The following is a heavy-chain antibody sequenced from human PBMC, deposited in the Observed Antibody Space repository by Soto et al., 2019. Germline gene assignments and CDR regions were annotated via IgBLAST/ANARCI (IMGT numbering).Heavy chain of an antibody. D-gene: IGHD3-10*01. V-gene: IGHV1-18*04. J-gene: IGHJ3*02. Sequence: ASVKVSCKASGYTFTSYGISWVRQAPGQGLEWMGWISAYNGNTNYAQKLHGRVTMTTGTSTSTAYMELRSLRSDDTAVYYCARHQVDYYGSGRPDAFVIWGQGTMVTVSS. CDR1: GYTFTSYG. CDR2: ISAYNGNT. CDR3: ARHQVDYYGSGRPDAFVI.